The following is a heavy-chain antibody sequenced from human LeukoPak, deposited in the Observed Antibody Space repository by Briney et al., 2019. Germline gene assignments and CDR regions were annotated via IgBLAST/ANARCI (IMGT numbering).Heavy chain of an antibody. V-gene: IGHV3-23*01. CDR1: GFTFSSYA. Sequence: GGSLRLSCAASGFTFSSYAMNWVRQAPGKGLEWVSAISGSGIGTYYADSVKGRFTISRDNSKNTLYLQMNTLRAEDTAVYFCAKDVSYCSGGRCYDYYYYGMDVWGQGTTVTVSS. CDR3: AKDVSYCSGGRCYDYYYYGMDV. CDR2: ISGSGIGT. J-gene: IGHJ6*02. D-gene: IGHD2-15*01.